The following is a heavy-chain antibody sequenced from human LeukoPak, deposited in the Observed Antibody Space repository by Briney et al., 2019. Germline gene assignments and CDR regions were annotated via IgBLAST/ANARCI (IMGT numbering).Heavy chain of an antibody. J-gene: IGHJ4*02. CDR3: ARLGQWAPSDY. CDR1: GGSISSSNW. Sequence: SETLSLTCAVSGGSISSSNWWSWVRQPPGKGLEWTGEIYHSGSTNCNPSLKSRVTISVDKSKNQFSLKLSSVTAADTAVYYCARLGQWAPSDYWGQGTLVTVSS. D-gene: IGHD1-26*01. V-gene: IGHV4-4*02. CDR2: IYHSGST.